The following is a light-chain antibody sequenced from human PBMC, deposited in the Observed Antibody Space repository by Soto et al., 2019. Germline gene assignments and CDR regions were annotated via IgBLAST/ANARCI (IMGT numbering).Light chain of an antibody. CDR1: QSVSSSY. CDR2: GAS. V-gene: IGKV3-20*01. CDR3: QQYGSSPPYT. J-gene: IGKJ2*01. Sequence: EIVLTQSPGTLSLSPGERATLSCRASQSVSSSYLAWYQQKPGQAPRLLIYGASSRATGIPDRFSGSGSGTDFTLTISRLEPEDCAVYYCQQYGSSPPYTFGHGTKLEIK.